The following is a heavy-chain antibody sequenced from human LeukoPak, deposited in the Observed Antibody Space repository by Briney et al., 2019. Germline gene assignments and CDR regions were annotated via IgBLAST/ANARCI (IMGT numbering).Heavy chain of an antibody. D-gene: IGHD2-21*02. CDR3: ARTVLVVTAMPFDI. CDR1: AGNCSSYS. CDR2: IIPILGTE. Sequence: SVKISCKTAAGNCSSYSISCVRHQTAQELEWMGSIIPILGTENYGQKLQGRVTITAGKSASTAYMGLSRLRCEDTAVYYCARTVLVVTAMPFDIWGQGTLVTVS. V-gene: IGHV1-69*08. J-gene: IGHJ4*02.